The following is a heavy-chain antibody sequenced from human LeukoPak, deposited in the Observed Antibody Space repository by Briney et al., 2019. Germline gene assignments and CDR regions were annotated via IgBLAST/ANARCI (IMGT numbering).Heavy chain of an antibody. CDR3: ARHWTNGGNNWFDP. V-gene: IGHV4-34*01. D-gene: IGHD3-16*01. CDR1: GGSFSGYY. J-gene: IGHJ5*02. CDR2: INHSGST. Sequence: SETLSLTCAVYGGSFSGYYWSWIRQPPGKGQEWIGEINHSGSTNYNPSLKSRVTISVDRSKNQFSLKLRSVTAADTAIYYCARHWTNGGNNWFDPWSQGTLVTVSS.